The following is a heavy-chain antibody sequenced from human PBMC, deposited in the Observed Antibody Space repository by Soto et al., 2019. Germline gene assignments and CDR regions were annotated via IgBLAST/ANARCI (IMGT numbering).Heavy chain of an antibody. D-gene: IGHD3-9*01. J-gene: IGHJ5*02. Sequence: LTWAVFGGSLTHSCWWSWGRQSPGKGLEWIGEIYHSGSTNYNPSLKSRVTISVDKPKNQFSLTLNSVTAADTALYYCARRARYFVHPPGNWFDPWGQGSLVTVS. V-gene: IGHV4-4*02. CDR3: ARRARYFVHPPGNWFDP. CDR2: IYHSGST. CDR1: GGSLTHSCW.